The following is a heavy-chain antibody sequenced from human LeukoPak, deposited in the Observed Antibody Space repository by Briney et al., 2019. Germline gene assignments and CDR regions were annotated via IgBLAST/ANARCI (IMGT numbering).Heavy chain of an antibody. V-gene: IGHV3-30*02. J-gene: IGHJ4*02. Sequence: GGSLRLSCVASGFTFSSRDWMTWVRQAPGKGLEWVAFIRYDGSNKYYADSVKGRFTISRDNSKNTLYLQMNSLRAEDTAVYYCANNGEVRRDGHNSPPLYYFDYWGQGTLVTVSS. CDR3: ANNGEVRRDGHNSPPLYYFDY. D-gene: IGHD5-24*01. CDR1: GFTFSSRDW. CDR2: IRYDGSNK.